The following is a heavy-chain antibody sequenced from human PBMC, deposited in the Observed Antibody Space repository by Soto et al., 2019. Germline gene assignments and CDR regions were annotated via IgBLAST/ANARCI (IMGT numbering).Heavy chain of an antibody. CDR3: APGHYYYDSSVYYYS. Sequence: PGGSLRLSCAASGFTFIDYYMSWIRQATGKGLEWVSYISSSSYTNYADSVKGRFTISRDNAKNSLYLQMNSLRAEDTAVYYCAPGHYYYDSSVYYYSWGQGTLATVSS. V-gene: IGHV3-11*03. CDR1: GFTFIDYY. D-gene: IGHD3-22*01. CDR2: ISSSSYT. J-gene: IGHJ4*02.